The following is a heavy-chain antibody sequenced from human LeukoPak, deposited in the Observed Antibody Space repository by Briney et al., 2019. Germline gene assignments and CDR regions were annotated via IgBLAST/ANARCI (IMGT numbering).Heavy chain of an antibody. Sequence: AGGSLRLSCAASGFTFSSYAMSWVRQAPGKGLEWVSAISGSGGSTYYADSVKGRFTISRDNSKNTLYLQMNSLRAEDTAVYYCAKRGFWSGYYTRWYCFDYWGQGTLVTVSS. V-gene: IGHV3-23*01. CDR2: ISGSGGST. J-gene: IGHJ4*02. CDR1: GFTFSSYA. CDR3: AKRGFWSGYYTRWYCFDY. D-gene: IGHD3-3*01.